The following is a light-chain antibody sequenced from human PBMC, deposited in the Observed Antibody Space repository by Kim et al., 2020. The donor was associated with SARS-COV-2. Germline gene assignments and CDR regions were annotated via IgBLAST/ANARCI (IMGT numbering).Light chain of an antibody. Sequence: IVLTQSPATLSLSPGERATLSCRASQSVTNYLNWYQQKPAQAPRLLIYAATNRATGIPGRFSGSGSGADFILTINSLEPEDFAIYYCHQRDTFGQGTKLEIK. CDR3: HQRDT. CDR2: AAT. J-gene: IGKJ2*01. CDR1: QSVTNY. V-gene: IGKV3-11*01.